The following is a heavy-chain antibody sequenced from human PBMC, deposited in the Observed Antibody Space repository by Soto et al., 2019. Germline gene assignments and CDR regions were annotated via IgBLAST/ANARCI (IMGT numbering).Heavy chain of an antibody. CDR2: ISYDGSNK. J-gene: IGHJ6*02. V-gene: IGHV3-30-3*01. CDR3: ARVNSSIAAIYGMDV. Sequence: LRLSCAASGFTFSSYAMHWVRQAPGKGLEWVAVISYDGSNKYYADSVKGRFTISRDNSKNTLYLQMNSLRAEDTAVYYCARVNSSIAAIYGMDVWGQGTTVTVSS. CDR1: GFTFSSYA. D-gene: IGHD6-6*01.